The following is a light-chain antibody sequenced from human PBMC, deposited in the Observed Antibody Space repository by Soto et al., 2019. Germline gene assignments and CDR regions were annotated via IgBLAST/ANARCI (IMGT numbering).Light chain of an antibody. CDR1: ISDIGDYNY. J-gene: IGLJ2*01. CDR2: DVS. Sequence: QSALTQPASVSGSPGQSITISCTGTISDIGDYNYVSWYQQHPGKAPKLMIYDVSNRPSGVSNRFSGSKSGYTASLTISGLQPEDEADYYCSSYRSSSPLVVFGGGTKLPVL. V-gene: IGLV2-14*03. CDR3: SSYRSSSPLVV.